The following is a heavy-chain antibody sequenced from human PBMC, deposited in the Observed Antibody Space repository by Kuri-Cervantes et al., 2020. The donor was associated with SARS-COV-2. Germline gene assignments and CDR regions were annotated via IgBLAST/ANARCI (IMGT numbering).Heavy chain of an antibody. J-gene: IGHJ4*02. D-gene: IGHD3-10*01. CDR3: ARDFLGPDGSGSYYQSFFFDY. Sequence: GGSLRLSCAASGFTFSSYAMSWVRQAPGKGLEWVSTISGGGGNTYYADSVKGRFTISRDNSKNTLYLQMNSLRAEDTAVYYCARDFLGPDGSGSYYQSFFFDYWGQGTLVTVSS. CDR2: ISGGGGNT. V-gene: IGHV3-23*01. CDR1: GFTFSSYA.